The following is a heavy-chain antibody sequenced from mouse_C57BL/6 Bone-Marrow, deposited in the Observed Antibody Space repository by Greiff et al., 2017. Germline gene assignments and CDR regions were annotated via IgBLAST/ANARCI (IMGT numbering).Heavy chain of an antibody. CDR2: IHPNSGST. D-gene: IGHD1-1*01. CDR1: GYTFTSYW. J-gene: IGHJ3*01. CDR3: ARGSSYPWFAY. V-gene: IGHV1-64*01. Sequence: QVHLQQSGAELVKPGASVKLSCKASGYTFTSYWMHWVKQRPGQGLEWIGMIHPNSGSTNYNEKFKSKATLTVDKSSSTAYMQLSSLTSEDSAVYYCARGSSYPWFAYWGQGTLVTVSA.